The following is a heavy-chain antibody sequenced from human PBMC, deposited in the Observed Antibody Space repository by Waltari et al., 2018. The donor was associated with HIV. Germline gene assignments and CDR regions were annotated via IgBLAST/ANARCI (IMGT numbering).Heavy chain of an antibody. V-gene: IGHV3-30*04. CDR3: ASEVYSGSWYGMFDY. Sequence: QVQLVESGGGVVQPGRSLRLSCAASGFPFSSYAMHWVRPAPGKGLEWVAVISYDGTNKYYADSVKGRFTISRDNSKNTLYLQMNSLRADDTAVYYCASEVYSGSWYGMFDYWGQGTLVTVSS. D-gene: IGHD6-13*01. J-gene: IGHJ4*02. CDR1: GFPFSSYA. CDR2: ISYDGTNK.